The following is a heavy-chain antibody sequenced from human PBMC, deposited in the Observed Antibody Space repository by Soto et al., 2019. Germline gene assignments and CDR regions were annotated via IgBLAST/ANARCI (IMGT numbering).Heavy chain of an antibody. CDR1: GYTFTSYD. V-gene: IGHV1-8*01. D-gene: IGHD2-15*01. CDR3: VLESGELGYCSGGSCPVDY. J-gene: IGHJ4*02. Sequence: QVQLVQSGAEVKKPGASVKVSCKASGYTFTSYDINWVRQATGQGLEWMGWMNPDSGNTGYAQKFQGRVTMTRNTSISTAYMELSSLRSEDTAVYYCVLESGELGYCSGGSCPVDYWGQGTLVTVSS. CDR2: MNPDSGNT.